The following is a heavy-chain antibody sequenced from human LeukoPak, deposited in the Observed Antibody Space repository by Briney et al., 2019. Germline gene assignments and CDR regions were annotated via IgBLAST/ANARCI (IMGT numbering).Heavy chain of an antibody. CDR2: ISAYNGNT. CDR1: GYTFTSYG. V-gene: IGHV1-18*01. Sequence: GASVKVSCKASGYTFTSYGISWVRQAPGQGLEWMGWISAYNGNTNYAQKLQGRVTVTTDTSTSTAYMELRSLRSDDTAVYYCARESGIVVVPSPSGYYYGMDVWGQGATVTVSS. CDR3: ARESGIVVVPSPSGYYYGMDV. D-gene: IGHD2-2*01. J-gene: IGHJ6*02.